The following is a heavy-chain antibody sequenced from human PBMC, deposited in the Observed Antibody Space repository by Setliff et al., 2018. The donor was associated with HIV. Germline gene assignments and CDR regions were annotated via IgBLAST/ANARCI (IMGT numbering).Heavy chain of an antibody. D-gene: IGHD5-18*01. J-gene: IGHJ3*01. V-gene: IGHV4-34*01. CDR2: INHSGST. CDR3: AREWSYGAFDTFDV. CDR1: GGSFSAYY. Sequence: PSETLSLTCAVYGGSFSAYYWSWIRQPPGKGLEWIGEINHSGSTNYNPSLKTRVTIMADTSKNQFSLKLGSVTAADTAVYYCAREWSYGAFDTFDVWGQGTMVT.